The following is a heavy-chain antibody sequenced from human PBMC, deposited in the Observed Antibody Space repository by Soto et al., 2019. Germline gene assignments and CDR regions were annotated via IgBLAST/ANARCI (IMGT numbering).Heavy chain of an antibody. CDR3: PGYGY. V-gene: IGHV3-53*01. Sequence: EVQLVESGGGLIQPGGSLRLSCVVSGFTVSSANYMSWVRQAPGKGLEWVSVIYSAGTTYYADSVKGRFTISRDNSKNTLYLQMNSLRAADTAVYYCPGYGYWGQGTLVTVSS. J-gene: IGHJ4*02. CDR2: IYSAGTT. D-gene: IGHD5-12*01. CDR1: GFTVSSANY.